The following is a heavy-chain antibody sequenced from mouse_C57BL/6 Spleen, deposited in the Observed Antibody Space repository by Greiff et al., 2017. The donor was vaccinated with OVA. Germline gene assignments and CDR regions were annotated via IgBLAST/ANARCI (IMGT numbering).Heavy chain of an antibody. V-gene: IGHV14-1*01. CDR3: TTRGVATRGYFDV. CDR1: GFNIKDYY. D-gene: IGHD1-1*02. Sequence: VQLQQSGAELVRPGASVKLSCTASGFNIKDYYMHWVKQRPEQGLEWIGRIDPEDGDTEYAPKFQGKATMTADTSSNTAYLQLSSLTSEDTAVYYCTTRGVATRGYFDVWGTGTTVTVSS. CDR2: IDPEDGDT. J-gene: IGHJ1*03.